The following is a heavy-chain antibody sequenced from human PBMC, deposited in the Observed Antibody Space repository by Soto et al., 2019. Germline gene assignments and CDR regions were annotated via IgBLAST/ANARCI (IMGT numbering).Heavy chain of an antibody. V-gene: IGHV3-7*04. J-gene: IGHJ4*02. CDR1: GFTFSNYW. CDR3: TRDYQATNKYHFDF. D-gene: IGHD2-2*01. CDR2: INQDGSQK. Sequence: EVQLVESGGGLVQPGGSLRLSCAASGFTFSNYWMSWVRQAPGKGLEWVVNINQDGSQKYYVDSVKGRFTISRDNAKNSLYLQMNSLRAEDTALYYCTRDYQATNKYHFDFWGQGTRVTASP.